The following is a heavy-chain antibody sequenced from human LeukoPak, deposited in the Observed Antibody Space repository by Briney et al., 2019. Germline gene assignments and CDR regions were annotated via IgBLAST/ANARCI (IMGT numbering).Heavy chain of an antibody. CDR3: ARLQFGSGDYHEVDY. CDR1: GGSISTYY. D-gene: IGHD3-22*01. CDR2: IFYSGST. J-gene: IGHJ4*02. V-gene: IGHV4-59*08. Sequence: SETLSLTCTVSGGSISTYYWSWIRQPPGKGLEWVGYIFYSGSTNYNPSLKSRVTLSVDTSKNQFSLKVSSVTAADTAVYYCARLQFGSGDYHEVDYWGQGTLVTVSS.